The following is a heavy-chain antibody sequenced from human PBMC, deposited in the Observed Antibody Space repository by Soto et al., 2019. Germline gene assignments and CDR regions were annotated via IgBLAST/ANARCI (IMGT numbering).Heavy chain of an antibody. J-gene: IGHJ5*02. Sequence: QVQLQESGPGLVKPSETLSLTCTVSGASISSNIYYWGWIRQPPGKGLEWIGSIYYTGNTFYNPSLKSRVTLSVDTSENQFSLRLFSVTAADTAVYYCARHSHEDHGDPNLFEPWGQGTLVTVSS. CDR3: ARHSHEDHGDPNLFEP. CDR1: GASISSNIYY. V-gene: IGHV4-39*01. D-gene: IGHD4-17*01. CDR2: IYYTGNT.